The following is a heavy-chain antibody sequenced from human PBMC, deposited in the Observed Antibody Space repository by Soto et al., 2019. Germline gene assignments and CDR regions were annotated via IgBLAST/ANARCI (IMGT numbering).Heavy chain of an antibody. V-gene: IGHV5-51*01. CDR1: GYSFTSYW. J-gene: IGHJ4*02. CDR2: IYPGDSDT. D-gene: IGHD2-15*01. Sequence: GESLKISCKGSGYSFTSYWIGWVRQMPGKGLEWMGIIYPGDSDTRYSPSSQGQVTISADKPISTAYLQWSSLKASDTAMYYCARRIGYCSGGSCFGPFDYWGQGTLVTVSS. CDR3: ARRIGYCSGGSCFGPFDY.